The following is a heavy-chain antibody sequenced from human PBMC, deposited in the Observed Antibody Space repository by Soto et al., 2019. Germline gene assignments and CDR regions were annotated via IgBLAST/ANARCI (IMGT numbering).Heavy chain of an antibody. J-gene: IGHJ4*02. CDR3: AKSHTYYYDSSGYYLGY. CDR1: GFTFDDYG. Sequence: GGSLRLSCAASGFTFDDYGMHWVRQAPGKGLEWVSGISWNSGIIGYADSVKGRFTISRDNAKNSVYLQMNSLRAEDTALYYCAKSHTYYYDSSGYYLGYWGQGTQVTVSS. V-gene: IGHV3-9*01. CDR2: ISWNSGII. D-gene: IGHD3-22*01.